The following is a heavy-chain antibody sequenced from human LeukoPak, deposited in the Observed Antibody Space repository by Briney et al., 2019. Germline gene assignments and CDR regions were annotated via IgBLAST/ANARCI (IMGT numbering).Heavy chain of an antibody. J-gene: IGHJ4*02. D-gene: IGHD6-13*01. CDR1: GFTFSTYW. CDR2: IHGDGGSR. Sequence: GGSLTLSCAASGFTFSTYWMDWVRQPPAKGLVWVSGIHGDGGSRNYADSVKGRLTSSRDKAKSTLYLQMSSLRVEETAVYYCASASSHRTAAGGDYWGQGTLVTVST. CDR3: ASASSHRTAAGGDY. V-gene: IGHV3-74*01.